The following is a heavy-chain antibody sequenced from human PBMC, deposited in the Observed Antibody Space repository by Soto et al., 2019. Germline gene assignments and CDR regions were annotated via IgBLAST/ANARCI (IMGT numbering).Heavy chain of an antibody. V-gene: IGHV4-59*08. J-gene: IGHJ6*02. CDR1: GDSISAYS. CDR3: ARHLTYCSAGSCYSDFPYYGMDV. D-gene: IGHD2-15*01. Sequence: SETLSLTCTASGDSISAYSWSWVRQPPGKGLEWIGNIHYNGNTKYNPSLKSRVTMSVDTSKNQFSLKLSSVTAADAAVYYCARHLTYCSAGSCYSDFPYYGMDVWGQGTTVTVSS. CDR2: IHYNGNT.